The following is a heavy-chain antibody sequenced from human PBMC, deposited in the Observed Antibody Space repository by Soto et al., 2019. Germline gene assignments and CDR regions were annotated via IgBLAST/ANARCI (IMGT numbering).Heavy chain of an antibody. CDR2: IYYSGST. CDR3: ARDDTSVYCSGGSCYSTLLQPGGFDP. V-gene: IGHV4-59*01. D-gene: IGHD2-15*01. CDR1: GGSISSYY. J-gene: IGHJ5*02. Sequence: SETLSLTCTVSGGSISSYYWSWIRQPPGKGLEWIGYIYYSGSTNYNPSLKSRVTISVDTSKNQFSLKLSSVTAADTAVYYCARDDTSVYCSGGSCYSTLLQPGGFDPWGQGTLVTVSS.